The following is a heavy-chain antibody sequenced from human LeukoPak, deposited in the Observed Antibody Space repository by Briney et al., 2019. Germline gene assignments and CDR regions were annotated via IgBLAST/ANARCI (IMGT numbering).Heavy chain of an antibody. CDR3: ARSHYFIVGATGDAFDI. CDR2: IYHSGST. J-gene: IGHJ3*02. V-gene: IGHV4-38-2*02. Sequence: PSETLSLTCTVSGYSISSGYYWGWIRQPPGKGLEWIGSIYHSGSTYYNPSLKSRVTMSVDTSKNQFSLKLSSVTAADTAVYYRARSHYFIVGATGDAFDIWGQGTMVTVSS. CDR1: GYSISSGYY. D-gene: IGHD1-26*01.